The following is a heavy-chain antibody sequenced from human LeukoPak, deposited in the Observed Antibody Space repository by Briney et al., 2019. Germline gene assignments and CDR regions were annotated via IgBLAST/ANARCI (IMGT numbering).Heavy chain of an antibody. Sequence: GRSLRLSCAASGFTFSSYAMHWVRQAPGRGLEWVAVISYVGSNKYYIHSLKGRFTLSRDNSKNTLYLKMNSLRAEDSAVYDCARDRHIVVVTDYYYSGMDVWGQGTTVTVSS. CDR3: ARDRHIVVVTDYYYSGMDV. CDR2: ISYVGSNK. D-gene: IGHD2-21*02. CDR1: GFTFSSYA. V-gene: IGHV3-30*04. J-gene: IGHJ6*02.